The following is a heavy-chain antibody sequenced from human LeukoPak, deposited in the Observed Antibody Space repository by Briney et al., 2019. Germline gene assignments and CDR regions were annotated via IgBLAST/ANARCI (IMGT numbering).Heavy chain of an antibody. CDR2: ISPSGGST. D-gene: IGHD5-12*01. V-gene: IGHV1-46*01. Sequence: ASVKVSCKAFGYTFTSNYMHWVRQAPGQGPEWMGVISPSGGSTTYAQKFQGRVTMTEDTSTDTAYMELSSLRSEDTAVYYCATAGIVATEYYFDYWGQGTLVTVSS. J-gene: IGHJ4*02. CDR1: GYTFTSNY. CDR3: ATAGIVATEYYFDY.